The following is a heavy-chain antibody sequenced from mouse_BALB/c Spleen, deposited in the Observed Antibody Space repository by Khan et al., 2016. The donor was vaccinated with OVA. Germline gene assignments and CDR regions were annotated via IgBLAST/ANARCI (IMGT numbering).Heavy chain of an antibody. Sequence: EVQGVESGGGIVQPGGSLKRSCAASSFTISSYGMSSVRQTPDKRLELVATIDSNGGSTDYPDSVKRRFPISGDNAKNALYLQMRSLKSEDTAMYYCARSAIWGQGTTLTVSS. CDR3: ARSAI. CDR1: SFTISSYG. D-gene: IGHD2-12*01. CDR2: IDSNGGST. V-gene: IGHV5-6-3*01. J-gene: IGHJ2*01.